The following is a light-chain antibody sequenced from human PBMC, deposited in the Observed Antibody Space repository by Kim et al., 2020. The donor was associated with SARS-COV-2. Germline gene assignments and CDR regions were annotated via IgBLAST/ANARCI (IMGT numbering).Light chain of an antibody. V-gene: IGKV3-15*01. CDR1: QSVRSN. Sequence: EIVMTQSPATLSVSPGGRAALSCKASQSVRSNLAWYQQKLGQAPRLLLYGASTRATDIPARFSGSGSGTEFTLTISGLQSEDFAVYYYQQYHTRPITFGQGTRLEIK. CDR3: QQYHTRPIT. CDR2: GAS. J-gene: IGKJ5*01.